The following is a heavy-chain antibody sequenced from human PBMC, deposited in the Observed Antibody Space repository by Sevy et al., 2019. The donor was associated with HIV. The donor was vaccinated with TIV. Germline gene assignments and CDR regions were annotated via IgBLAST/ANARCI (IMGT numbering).Heavy chain of an antibody. CDR2: ISGSGGST. D-gene: IGHD2-15*01. V-gene: IGHV3-23*01. Sequence: GGSLRLSCAASGFTFSSDAMSWVRQAPGKGLEWVSAISGSGGSTYYADSVKGRFTISRDNSKNTLYLQMNSLRAEDKAVYYCANEMVTGYCSGGSCYVHYYYYGMDVWGQGTTVTVSS. CDR1: GFTFSSDA. CDR3: ANEMVTGYCSGGSCYVHYYYYGMDV. J-gene: IGHJ6*02.